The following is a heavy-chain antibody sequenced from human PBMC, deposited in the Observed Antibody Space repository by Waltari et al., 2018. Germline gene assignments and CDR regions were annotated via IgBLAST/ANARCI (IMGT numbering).Heavy chain of an antibody. CDR1: GFSFSSYS. Sequence: EVQLVESGGGLVKPGGSLRPSCAVSGFSFSSYSLNWVRQAPGKGLEWVSCISTSTKYIRYADAVKGRFTISRDNAKNSLYLQMNNLRAEDTAVYYCAPTAVTYDYWGQGILVTVSS. D-gene: IGHD4-17*01. J-gene: IGHJ4*02. CDR3: APTAVTYDY. CDR2: ISTSTKYI. V-gene: IGHV3-21*01.